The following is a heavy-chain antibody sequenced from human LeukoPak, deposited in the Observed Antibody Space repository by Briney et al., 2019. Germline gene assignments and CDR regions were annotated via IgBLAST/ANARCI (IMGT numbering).Heavy chain of an antibody. V-gene: IGHV3-7*03. Sequence: GGSLRLSCAASGFTFSNYWMSWVRQAPEKGLEWVANIKPDGSETYSVDSVKGRFTISRDNAKNSLYLQMNSLRAEDTAVYYCARTLRFFRFLDVWGQGTTVTVSS. D-gene: IGHD3-3*01. CDR2: IKPDGSET. CDR3: ARTLRFFRFLDV. CDR1: GFTFSNYW. J-gene: IGHJ6*02.